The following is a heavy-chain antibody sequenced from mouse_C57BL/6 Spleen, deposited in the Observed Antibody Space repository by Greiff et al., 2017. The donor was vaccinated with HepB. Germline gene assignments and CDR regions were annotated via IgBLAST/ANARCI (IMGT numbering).Heavy chain of an antibody. J-gene: IGHJ4*01. D-gene: IGHD1-1*01. CDR1: GFSLTSYA. Sequence: VQLQESGPGLVAPSQRLSITCTVSGFSLTSYAISWVRQPPGKGLEWLGVIWTGGGTNYNSALKSRLSISKDNSKSQVFLKMNILQTDDTASYYCARNYYGSSHHYAMDYWGQGTSVTVSS. CDR3: ARNYYGSSHHYAMDY. V-gene: IGHV2-9-1*01. CDR2: IWTGGGT.